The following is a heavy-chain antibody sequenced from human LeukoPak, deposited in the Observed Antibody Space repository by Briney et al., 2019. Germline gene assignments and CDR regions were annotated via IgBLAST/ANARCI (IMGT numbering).Heavy chain of an antibody. CDR2: IIPILGIA. J-gene: IGHJ4*02. D-gene: IGHD3-9*01. Sequence: SVKVSCKASGGTFSSYAISWVRQAPGQGLEWMGRIIPILGIASYAQKFQGRVTITADKSTSTAYMELSSLRSEDTAVYYCAREKGRYFDWLSRRPFDYWGQGTLVTVSS. CDR1: GGTFSSYA. V-gene: IGHV1-69*04. CDR3: AREKGRYFDWLSRRPFDY.